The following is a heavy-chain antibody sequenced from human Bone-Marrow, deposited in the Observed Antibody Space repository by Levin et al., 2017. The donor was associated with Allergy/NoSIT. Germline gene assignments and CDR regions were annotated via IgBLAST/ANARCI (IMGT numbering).Heavy chain of an antibody. J-gene: IGHJ4*02. CDR1: GFTFSGSA. CDR3: TLVGGYNS. V-gene: IGHV3-73*01. CDR2: IRSKANSYAT. Sequence: LSLTCAASGFTFSGSAMHWVRQASGKGLEWVGRIRSKANSYATAYAASVKGRFTISRDDSKNTAYLQMNSLKTEDTAVYYCTLVGGYNSWGQGTLVTVSS. D-gene: IGHD5-24*01.